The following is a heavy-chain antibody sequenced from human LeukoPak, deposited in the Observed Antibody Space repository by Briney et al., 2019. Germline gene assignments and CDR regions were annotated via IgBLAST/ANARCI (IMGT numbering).Heavy chain of an antibody. CDR3: AAPGRFDP. CDR1: GYSISSGYY. Sequence: SETLSLTCTVSGYSISSGYYWGWIRPPPGKGLEWIGSIYHSGSTYYNPSLKSRVTISVDTSKNQFSLKLSSVTAADTAVYYCAAPGRFDPWGQGTLVTVSS. D-gene: IGHD1-1*01. J-gene: IGHJ5*02. V-gene: IGHV4-38-2*02. CDR2: IYHSGST.